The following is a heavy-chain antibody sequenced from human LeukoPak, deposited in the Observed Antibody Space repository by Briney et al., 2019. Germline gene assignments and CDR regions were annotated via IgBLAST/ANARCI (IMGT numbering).Heavy chain of an antibody. D-gene: IGHD3-3*01. V-gene: IGHV3-23*01. CDR1: GFTFSTYA. CDR2: ISGSGSST. CDR3: AKDESFGPPGVY. J-gene: IGHJ4*02. Sequence: GGSLRLSCAASGFTFSTYAMSWVRQAPGKGLEWVSAISGSGSSTYYADSVKGRFTISRDNSKNTLYLQVNSLRAEDTAVYYCAKDESFGPPGVYWGQGTLVTVSS.